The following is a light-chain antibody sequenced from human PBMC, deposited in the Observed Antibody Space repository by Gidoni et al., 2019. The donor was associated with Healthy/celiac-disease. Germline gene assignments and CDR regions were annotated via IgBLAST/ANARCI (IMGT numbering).Light chain of an antibody. V-gene: IGKV3-20*01. J-gene: IGKJ1*01. CDR1: QSVSSSY. Sequence: EIVLTQSPGTLSLSPGERANLSCRASQSVSSSYLAWYQQKPGQAPRLLIYGSSSRATGIPDRFSGSGSGTDFTLTIIRLEPEDFAVYYCQQYGSSPRTFXQXTKVEIK. CDR3: QQYGSSPRT. CDR2: GSS.